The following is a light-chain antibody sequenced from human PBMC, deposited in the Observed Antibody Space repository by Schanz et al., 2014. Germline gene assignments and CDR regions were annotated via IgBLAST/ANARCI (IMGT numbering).Light chain of an antibody. J-gene: IGLJ1*01. CDR1: SSDVGGYNY. Sequence: QSALTQPPSASGSPGQSVTFSCTGTSSDVGGYNYVSWYQQHPGKAPKLMIYEVSKRPSGVPDRFSGSKSGNTASLTVSGLQAEDEADYYCSSYAGSNNVYVFGTGTKLTVL. CDR2: EVS. V-gene: IGLV2-8*01. CDR3: SSYAGSNNVYV.